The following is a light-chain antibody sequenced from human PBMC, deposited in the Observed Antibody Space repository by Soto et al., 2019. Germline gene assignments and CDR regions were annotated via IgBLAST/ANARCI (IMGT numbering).Light chain of an antibody. V-gene: IGLV2-14*01. Sequence: QSALTQPASVSGSPGQSITLSCTGTSSDIGGYDYVSWYQRHPGKAPKLIIYDVNNRTSGVSNRFSGSKSGNTASLTISGRQAEDEADYYCTSYASGSSHVVFGGGTKVTVL. CDR2: DVN. J-gene: IGLJ2*01. CDR3: TSYASGSSHVV. CDR1: SSDIGGYDY.